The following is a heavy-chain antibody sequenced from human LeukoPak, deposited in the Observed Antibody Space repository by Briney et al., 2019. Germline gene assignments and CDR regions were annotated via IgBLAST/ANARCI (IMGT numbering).Heavy chain of an antibody. V-gene: IGHV1-2*02. CDR2: INPNSGGT. CDR3: ARALGDGYNWVDFQP. CDR1: GYTFTGYY. Sequence: ASVKVSCKASGYTFTGYYMHWVRQAPGQGLEWMGWINPNSGGTNYAQKFQGRVTMTRDTSISTAYMEPSRLRSDDTAVYYCARALGDGYNWVDFQPWGQAPWSPSPQ. D-gene: IGHD5-24*01. J-gene: IGHJ1*01.